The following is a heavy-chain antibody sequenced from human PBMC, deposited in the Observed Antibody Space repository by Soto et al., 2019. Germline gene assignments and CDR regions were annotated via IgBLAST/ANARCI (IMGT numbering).Heavy chain of an antibody. V-gene: IGHV4-4*07. CDR2: IYASGST. Sequence: QVQLQESGPGLVKPSETLSLTCTVSGGSISSYYWSWIRQPAGKGLELIGRIYASGSTNYNPSLKSRVTMSVDTSKNQVSLKLNSVTAADTAVYYCARDYYGSVSYDHYCYYGMDVWGQGTPVTVSS. CDR1: GGSISSYY. D-gene: IGHD3-10*01. CDR3: ARDYYGSVSYDHYCYYGMDV. J-gene: IGHJ6*02.